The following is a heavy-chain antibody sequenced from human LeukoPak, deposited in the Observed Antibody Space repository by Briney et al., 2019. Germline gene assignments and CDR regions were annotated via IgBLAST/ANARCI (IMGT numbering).Heavy chain of an antibody. V-gene: IGHV5-51*01. D-gene: IGHD6-19*01. Sequence: GESLKISCKGSGYSFTSYWIGWVRQMPGKGLEWMGIIYPGDSDTRYSPSFQGQVTISADKSISTAYLQWSSLKASDTAMYYCARREVAVAGDNWFDPWGQGTLVTVSS. CDR3: ARREVAVAGDNWFDP. CDR1: GYSFTSYW. CDR2: IYPGDSDT. J-gene: IGHJ5*02.